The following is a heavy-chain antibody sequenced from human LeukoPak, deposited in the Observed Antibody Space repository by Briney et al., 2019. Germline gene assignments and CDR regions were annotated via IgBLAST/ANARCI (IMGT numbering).Heavy chain of an antibody. Sequence: GGSLRLSCAASGFTFTTYAMNWVRQAPGKGLEWVSVISGSGGSTYYADSVKGRFTISRDNSKNTLYLEVNSLRAEDTAVYYCATAFYFDSSGPYWYFDLWGRGTLVTASS. CDR3: ATAFYFDSSGPYWYFDL. D-gene: IGHD3-22*01. J-gene: IGHJ2*01. CDR1: GFTFTTYA. CDR2: ISGSGGST. V-gene: IGHV3-23*01.